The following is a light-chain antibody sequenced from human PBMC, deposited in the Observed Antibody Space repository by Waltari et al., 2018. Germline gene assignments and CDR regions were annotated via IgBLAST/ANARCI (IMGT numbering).Light chain of an antibody. CDR2: DVS. CDR1: QRVTRY. V-gene: IGKV1-5*01. J-gene: IGKJ1*01. CDR3: QQYDRYSAWT. Sequence: DIQMTQSPSTLSASVGDRVTITCRASQRVTRYLAWYKQKPGKAPKVLIWDVSSLERGVPSRFSGSGSGTEFTLTISSLQPDDFATYYCQQYDRYSAWTFGQGTKVEIK.